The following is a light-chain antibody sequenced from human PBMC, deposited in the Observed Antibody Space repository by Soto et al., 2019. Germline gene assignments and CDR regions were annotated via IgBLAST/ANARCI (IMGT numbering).Light chain of an antibody. Sequence: QSALTQPPSVSGSPGQSVTISCTGTSSEVGNYNRVSWYQQPPGTAPKLMIYEVSNRPSGVPDRFSGSKSGNTASLTISGLQAEDEADYYCSSYRSSSTYVVFGGGTKVTVL. CDR2: EVS. J-gene: IGLJ2*01. CDR3: SSYRSSSTYVV. V-gene: IGLV2-18*02. CDR1: SSEVGNYNR.